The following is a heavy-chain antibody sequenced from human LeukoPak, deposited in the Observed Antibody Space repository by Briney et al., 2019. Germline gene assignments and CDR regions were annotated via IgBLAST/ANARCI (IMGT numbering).Heavy chain of an antibody. D-gene: IGHD1-1*01. CDR1: GYTFSSNG. CDR3: ARDHNYDFDY. V-gene: IGHV1-18*01. J-gene: IGHJ4*02. Sequence: ASVKVSCKASGYTFSSNGVSWVGQARGQGLEWMGWIGAYNGNTNYAQKFQGRVTMTTDTSTSTAYMELRSLRSDDTAVYYCARDHNYDFDYWGQGTLVTVSS. CDR2: IGAYNGNT.